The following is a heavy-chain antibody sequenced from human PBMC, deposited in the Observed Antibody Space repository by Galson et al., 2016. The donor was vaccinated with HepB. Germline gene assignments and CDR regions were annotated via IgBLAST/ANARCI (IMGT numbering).Heavy chain of an antibody. Sequence: SLKLSCAASGFTFSSCWMTWVRQAPGKGLEWVANIKQDGSEKYYVVSVKGRFTISRDNAKNSLYLQMNSLRAEDTAVYYCAREGLSDYGDYKYYYYALDVWGQGTTVTVSS. D-gene: IGHD4-17*01. CDR1: GFTFSSCW. CDR3: AREGLSDYGDYKYYYYALDV. V-gene: IGHV3-7*01. CDR2: IKQDGSEK. J-gene: IGHJ6*02.